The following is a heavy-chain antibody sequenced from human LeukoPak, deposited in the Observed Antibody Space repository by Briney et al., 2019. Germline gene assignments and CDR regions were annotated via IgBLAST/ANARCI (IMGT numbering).Heavy chain of an antibody. CDR1: GGSISSGGYY. Sequence: SETLSLTCTVSGGSISSGGYYWSWIRQHPGKGLEWIGYIYYSGSTCYNPSLKSRVTISVDTSKNQFSLKLSSVTAADTAVYYCARWGSMYYYDSSGLYYFDYWGQGTLVTVSS. CDR2: IYYSGST. V-gene: IGHV4-31*03. D-gene: IGHD3-22*01. J-gene: IGHJ4*02. CDR3: ARWGSMYYYDSSGLYYFDY.